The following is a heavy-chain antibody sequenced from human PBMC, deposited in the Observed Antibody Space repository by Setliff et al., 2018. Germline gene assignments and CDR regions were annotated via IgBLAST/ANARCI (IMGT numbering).Heavy chain of an antibody. V-gene: IGHV4-39*01. Sequence: SETLSLTCNVSGASINSSTYNSRSYYWGWIRQPPGKGLEWIGRIYYSGNNYYNASLKSRLTISVDTSKNQFSLKLRSVTAADTAVYYCARTGTYRYFDYWGQGILVTVSS. CDR3: ARTGTYRYFDY. D-gene: IGHD1-1*01. CDR2: IYYSGNN. CDR1: GASINSSTYNSRSYY. J-gene: IGHJ4*02.